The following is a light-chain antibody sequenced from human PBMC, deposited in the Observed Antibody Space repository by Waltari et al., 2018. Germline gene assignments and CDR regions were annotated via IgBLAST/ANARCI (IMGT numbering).Light chain of an antibody. CDR1: QSVLYSSNNKNY. CDR2: WAS. J-gene: IGKJ1*01. V-gene: IGKV4-1*01. CDR3: QQYYSTPT. Sequence: DIVMTQSPDSLAVSLGERATINCKSSQSVLYSSNNKNYLAWYQLKPGQPPKLLIYWASTRESWVPDRFSGSGSGTDFTLTISSLQAEDVAVYYCQQYYSTPTFGQGTKVEIK.